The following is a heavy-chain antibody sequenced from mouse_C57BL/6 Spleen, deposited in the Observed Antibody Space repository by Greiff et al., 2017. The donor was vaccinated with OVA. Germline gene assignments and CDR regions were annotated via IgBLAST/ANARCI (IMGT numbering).Heavy chain of an antibody. J-gene: IGHJ3*01. CDR3: ARRGDYDGVAY. D-gene: IGHD2-4*01. V-gene: IGHV1-55*01. CDR2: IYPGSGST. CDR1: GYTFTSYW. Sequence: QVQLQQPGAELVKPGASVKMSCKASGYTFTSYWITWVKQRPGQGLEWIGDIYPGSGSTNSNEKFKSKATLTVDTSSSTAYMQLSSLTSEDSAVYYCARRGDYDGVAYWGQGTLVTVSA.